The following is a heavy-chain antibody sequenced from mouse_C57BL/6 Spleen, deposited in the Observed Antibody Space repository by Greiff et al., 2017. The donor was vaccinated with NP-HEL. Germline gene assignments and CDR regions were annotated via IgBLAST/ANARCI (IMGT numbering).Heavy chain of an antibody. J-gene: IGHJ2*01. D-gene: IGHD1-1*01. V-gene: IGHV14-4*01. CDR1: GFNIKDDY. Sequence: VQLKQSGAELVRPGASVKLSCTASGFNIKDDYMHWVKQRPEQGLEWIGWIDPENGDTEYASKFQGKATITADTSSNTAYLQLSSLTSEDTAVYYCTTGGSSYVGDYWGQGTTLTVSS. CDR2: IDPENGDT. CDR3: TTGGSSYVGDY.